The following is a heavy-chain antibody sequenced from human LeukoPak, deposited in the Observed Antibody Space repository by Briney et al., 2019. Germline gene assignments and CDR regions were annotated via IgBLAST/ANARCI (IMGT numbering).Heavy chain of an antibody. V-gene: IGHV3-9*01. CDR1: GFTFDDYA. CDR2: ISWNSGSI. J-gene: IGHJ4*02. D-gene: IGHD2-21*02. CDR3: AREQAYCGRDCYPGDY. Sequence: GGSLRLSCAASGFTFDDYAMHWVRQAPGKGLEWVSGISWNSGSIGYADSVKGRFTISRDNAKNSLYLQMNSLRAEDTAVYYCAREQAYCGRDCYPGDYWGQGTLVTVSS.